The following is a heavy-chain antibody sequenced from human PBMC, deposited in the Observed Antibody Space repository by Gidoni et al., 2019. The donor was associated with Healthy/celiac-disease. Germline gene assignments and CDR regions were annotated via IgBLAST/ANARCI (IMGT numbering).Heavy chain of an antibody. CDR2: ISYDGSNK. CDR1: GFTFSSYG. D-gene: IGHD6-6*01. CDR3: AKDSSSSYGMDV. Sequence: QVQLVESGGGVVQPGRSLRLSCAASGFTFSSYGMHWVRQAPGKGLEWVAVISYDGSNKYYADSVKGRFTISRDNSKNTLYLQMNSLRAEDTAVYYCAKDSSSSYGMDVWGQGTTVTVSS. J-gene: IGHJ6*02. V-gene: IGHV3-30*18.